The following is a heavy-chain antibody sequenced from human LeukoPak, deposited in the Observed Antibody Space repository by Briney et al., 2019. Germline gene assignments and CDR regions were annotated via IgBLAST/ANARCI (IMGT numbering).Heavy chain of an antibody. D-gene: IGHD3-10*01. Sequence: QPGGSLRLSCAASGFPFSRYSLNWLRQAPGKGLDWVSSISSSSSTIYDADSVKGRFTISRDNAKNSLYLQMNSLRAEDTAVYYCAREGGMVRGDYDAFDIWGQGTMVTVSS. CDR3: AREGGMVRGDYDAFDI. CDR2: ISSSSSTI. V-gene: IGHV3-48*01. CDR1: GFPFSRYS. J-gene: IGHJ3*02.